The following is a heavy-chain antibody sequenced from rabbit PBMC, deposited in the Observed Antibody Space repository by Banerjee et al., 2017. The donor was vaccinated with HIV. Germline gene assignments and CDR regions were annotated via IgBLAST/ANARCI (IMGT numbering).Heavy chain of an antibody. CDR1: GFSFSEKEV. V-gene: IGHV1S45*01. Sequence: QEQLEESGGGLVQPGGSLTLPCTASGFSFSEKEVMCWVRQAPGKGLEWIGCINTITGKTVYATWAKGRFTISRASSTTVFLQMTSLTAADTATYFCARDLPDIIGWNFGFWGQGTLVTVS. D-gene: IGHD1-1*01. CDR2: INTITGKT. CDR3: ARDLPDIIGWNFGF. J-gene: IGHJ3*01.